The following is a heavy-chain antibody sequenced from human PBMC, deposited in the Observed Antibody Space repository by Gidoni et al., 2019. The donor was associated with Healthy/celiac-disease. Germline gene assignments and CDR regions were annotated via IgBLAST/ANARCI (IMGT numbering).Heavy chain of an antibody. J-gene: IGHJ4*02. CDR2: ISSSSSTI. CDR3: AREAGPAMGPGSTFDY. CDR1: GFPFGSYS. Sequence: EVQLVESGGGLVQPGGSLRLSCAASGFPFGSYSMNWVRQAPGKGLECVSYISSSSSTIYYADSVKGRFTISRDNAKNSLYLQMNSLRDEDTAVYYCAREAGPAMGPGSTFDYWGQGTLVTVSS. D-gene: IGHD5-18*01. V-gene: IGHV3-48*02.